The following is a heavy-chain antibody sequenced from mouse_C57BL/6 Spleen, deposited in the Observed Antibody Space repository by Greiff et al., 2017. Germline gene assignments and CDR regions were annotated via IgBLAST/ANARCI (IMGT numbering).Heavy chain of an antibody. J-gene: IGHJ2*01. CDR1: GYTFTDYE. Sequence: QVQLQQSGAELVRPGASVTLSCKASGYTFTDYEMHWVKQTPVHGLEWIGAIDPETGGTAYNQKFKGKAILTADKSSSTAYMELRSLTSEDSAVYYCTRDNGYSNSFGCWGQGTTLTVSS. D-gene: IGHD2-5*01. V-gene: IGHV1-15*01. CDR2: IDPETGGT. CDR3: TRDNGYSNSFGC.